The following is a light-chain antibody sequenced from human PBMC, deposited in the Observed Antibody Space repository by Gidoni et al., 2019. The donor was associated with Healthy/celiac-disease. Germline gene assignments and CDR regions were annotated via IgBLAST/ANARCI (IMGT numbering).Light chain of an antibody. Sequence: EIGLTQSPGTLSLSTGERATLSCRASQSVSSSYLAWYQQKPGPAPRLLIYGASSRATGIPDRFSGSGSGTDFTLTISRLEPEDFAVYYCQQYGSSPITFGPGTKVDIK. J-gene: IGKJ3*01. CDR3: QQYGSSPIT. CDR1: QSVSSSY. CDR2: GAS. V-gene: IGKV3-20*01.